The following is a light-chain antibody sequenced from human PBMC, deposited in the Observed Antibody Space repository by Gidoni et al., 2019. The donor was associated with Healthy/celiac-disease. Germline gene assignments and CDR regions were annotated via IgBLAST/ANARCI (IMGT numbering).Light chain of an antibody. Sequence: DIQMTQSPSALSASGGDRVTITCRASQSMSSYLNWYQQKPGKAPKLLIYAASRLQSGVPSRFSGSGSGTDFPLTISSLHPEDFATYYCQQSYSTPRTFGQGTKVEIK. J-gene: IGKJ1*01. V-gene: IGKV1-39*01. CDR3: QQSYSTPRT. CDR1: QSMSSY. CDR2: AAS.